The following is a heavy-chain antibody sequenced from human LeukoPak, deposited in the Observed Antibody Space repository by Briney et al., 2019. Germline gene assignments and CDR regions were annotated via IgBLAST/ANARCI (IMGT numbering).Heavy chain of an antibody. J-gene: IGHJ4*02. V-gene: IGHV4-39*01. CDR3: ARGHYFDY. Sequence: SETLSLTCTVSGGSISSSSYYWGWIRQPPGKGLEWIGSIYCSGSTYYNPSLKSRVTISVDTSKNQFSLKLSSVTAADTAVYYCARGHYFDYWGQGTLVTVSS. CDR2: IYCSGST. CDR1: GGSISSSSYY.